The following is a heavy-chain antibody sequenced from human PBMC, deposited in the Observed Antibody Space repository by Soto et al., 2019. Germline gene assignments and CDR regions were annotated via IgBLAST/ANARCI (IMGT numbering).Heavy chain of an antibody. CDR3: AKMSETIVMVRYICDY. CDR2: ISGSGGST. Sequence: EVQLLESGGGLVQPGGSLRLSCAASGFTFSSYAMSWVRQAPGKGLEWVSAISGSGGSTYYADSVKGRLTISRDNSKNTLYLEMNSLRAEDTAVYYCAKMSETIVMVRYICDYWGQGTLVTVSS. CDR1: GFTFSSYA. J-gene: IGHJ4*02. V-gene: IGHV3-23*01. D-gene: IGHD3-16*01.